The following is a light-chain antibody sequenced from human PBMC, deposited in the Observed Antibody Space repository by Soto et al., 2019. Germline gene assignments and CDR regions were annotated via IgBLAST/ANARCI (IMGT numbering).Light chain of an antibody. J-gene: IGKJ4*01. V-gene: IGKV3-15*01. CDR1: QSVSSN. CDR3: QQYNNWPGLT. CDR2: GAS. Sequence: EIVMTQSPATLSVSPGERATLSCRASQSVSSNLAWYQQKPGQAPRLLIYGASTRATGIPARFSGSGSGTEFTPTISSLQSEDFAVYYGQQYNNWPGLTFGGGTKVEIK.